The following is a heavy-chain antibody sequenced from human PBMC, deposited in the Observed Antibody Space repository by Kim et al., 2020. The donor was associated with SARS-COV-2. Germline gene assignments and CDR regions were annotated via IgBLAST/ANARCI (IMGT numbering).Heavy chain of an antibody. CDR2: ISGSGDTT. CDR3: ASQPYDCLTGYPVFDY. CDR1: GFTFSSYA. J-gene: IGHJ4*01. V-gene: IGHV3-23*01. D-gene: IGHD3-9*01. Sequence: GGSLRLSCAASGFTFSSYAMSWVRQAPGKGLEWVSSISGSGDTTYYSDSVKGRFTISRGNSENTRYLQMNSQRAENTAAYYCASQPYDCLTGYPVFDYWG.